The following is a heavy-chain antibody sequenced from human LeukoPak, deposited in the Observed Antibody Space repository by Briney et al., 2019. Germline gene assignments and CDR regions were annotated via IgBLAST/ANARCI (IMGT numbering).Heavy chain of an antibody. CDR3: ARDPSYASSWYHYMDV. J-gene: IGHJ6*03. V-gene: IGHV3-48*04. CDR2: ISSSSAKI. Sequence: GGSLRLSCAASEFTFVRYAMNWVRQAPGKGLEWVSYISSSSAKIDYAESVKGRFTISGDNSKNSLYLQMDSLRAEDTAVYYCARDPSYASSWYHYMDVWGKGTTVTVSS. D-gene: IGHD6-13*01. CDR1: EFTFVRYA.